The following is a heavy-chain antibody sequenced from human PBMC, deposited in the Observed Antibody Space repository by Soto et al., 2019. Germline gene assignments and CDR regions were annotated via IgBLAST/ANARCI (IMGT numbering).Heavy chain of an antibody. CDR2: IIPIFGTA. D-gene: IGHD5-12*01. Sequence: SVNVSCTASGGTSSSYAINRLRQATGQGLDPLGGIIPIFGTANYAQKFQGRVTITADKSTSTAYMEMSSLRCEGKAVYYCARDLGGYRGYDLADEDYGMDVWGQGTTVTVSS. J-gene: IGHJ6*02. CDR1: GGTSSSYA. V-gene: IGHV1-69*06. CDR3: ARDLGGYRGYDLADEDYGMDV.